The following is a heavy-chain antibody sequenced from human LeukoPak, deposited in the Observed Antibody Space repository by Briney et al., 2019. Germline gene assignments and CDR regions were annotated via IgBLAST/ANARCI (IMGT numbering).Heavy chain of an antibody. V-gene: IGHV4-59*05. D-gene: IGHD6-13*01. CDR1: GGSISGYY. CDR3: ARHFEGIAAAGEYYYGMDV. CDR2: IYYSGST. J-gene: IGHJ6*02. Sequence: PSETLSLTCTVSGGSISGYYWSWVRQPPGKGLEWLGSIYYSGSTYYNPSLKSRVTISVDTSKNQFSLKLSSVTAADTAVYYCARHFEGIAAAGEYYYGMDVWGQGTTVTVSS.